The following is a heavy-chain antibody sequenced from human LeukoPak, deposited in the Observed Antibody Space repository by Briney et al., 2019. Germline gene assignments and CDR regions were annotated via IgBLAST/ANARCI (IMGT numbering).Heavy chain of an antibody. D-gene: IGHD1-26*01. CDR1: GGSISSYY. CDR2: IYYSGST. CDR3: ARVVGSYCFDY. J-gene: IGHJ4*02. Sequence: SETLSLTCTVSGGSISSYYWSWIRQPPGKGLEWIGYIYYSGSTNYNPSLKSRVTISVDTSENQLSLKLSSVTAADTAVYYCARVVGSYCFDYWGQGTLVTVSS. V-gene: IGHV4-59*01.